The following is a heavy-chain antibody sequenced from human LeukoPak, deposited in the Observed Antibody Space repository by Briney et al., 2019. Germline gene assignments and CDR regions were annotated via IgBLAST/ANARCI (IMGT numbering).Heavy chain of an antibody. CDR3: ARVAVGMFGGVIAVDY. D-gene: IGHD3-16*02. CDR2: IYYSGST. V-gene: IGHV4-59*01. J-gene: IGHJ4*02. CDR1: GGSISSYY. Sequence: SETLSLTCTASGGSISSYYWSWIRQPPGKGLEWIGYIYYSGSTNYNPSLKSRVTISVDTSKNQFSLKLSSVTAADTAVYYCARVAVGMFGGVIAVDYWGQGTLVTVSS.